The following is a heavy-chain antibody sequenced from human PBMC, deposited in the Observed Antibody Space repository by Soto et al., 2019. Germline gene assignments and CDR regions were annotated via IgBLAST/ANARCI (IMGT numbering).Heavy chain of an antibody. Sequence: QVQLVESGGGVVQPGRSPRLSCAASGFTFSSYGMHWVRQAPGKGLEWVAVISYDGSNKYYADSVKGRFTISRDNSKNTLYLQMNSLRAEDTAVYYCAKEVWSGPMDVWGQGTTVTVYS. CDR1: GFTFSSYG. V-gene: IGHV3-30*18. CDR3: AKEVWSGPMDV. J-gene: IGHJ6*02. CDR2: ISYDGSNK. D-gene: IGHD3-3*01.